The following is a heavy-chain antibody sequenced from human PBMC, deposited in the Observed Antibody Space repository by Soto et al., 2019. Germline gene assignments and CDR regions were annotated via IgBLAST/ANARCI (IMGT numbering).Heavy chain of an antibody. CDR2: TGYSRLTT. Sequence: PGGSLRLSCAASGLNSSILAMSWVRRAPGKGLEWVSTTGYSRLTTYYADSVKGRFTVSRDNSKNTLDLQMSSLRAEDTAVYYCATVHSTSRSFDYWGQGTLVTVSS. V-gene: IGHV3-23*01. J-gene: IGHJ4*02. CDR3: ATVHSTSRSFDY. D-gene: IGHD6-6*01. CDR1: GLNSSILA.